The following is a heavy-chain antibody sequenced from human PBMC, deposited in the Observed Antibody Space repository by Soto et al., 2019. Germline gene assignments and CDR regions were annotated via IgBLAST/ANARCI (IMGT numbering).Heavy chain of an antibody. CDR3: ARVWWRANWYFDL. J-gene: IGHJ2*01. V-gene: IGHV4-30-4*01. D-gene: IGHD2-15*01. Sequence: QVQLQESGPGLVKPSQTLSLTCTVSGGSISSGDYYWSWMRQPPGKGLEWIGYIDYSGSTYYNPSLTSRVTISVDTSKNQFSLKLSSVTAADTAVYYCARVWWRANWYFDLWGRGTLVTVSS. CDR1: GGSISSGDYY. CDR2: IDYSGST.